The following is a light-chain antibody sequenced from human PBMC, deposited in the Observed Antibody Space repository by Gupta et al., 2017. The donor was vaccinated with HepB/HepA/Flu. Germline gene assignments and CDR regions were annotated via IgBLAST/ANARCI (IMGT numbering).Light chain of an antibody. Sequence: QSPLTQPASVAGSPGQSITISCTGTSSDVGSYNLVSWYQQHPGKAPKLMIYEVSKRPSGVSNRFSGSKSGNTLSLTISGLQAEYEADYYCCSYAGRSTLVFGGGTKPTVL. J-gene: IGLJ2*01. CDR3: CSYAGRSTLV. CDR2: EVS. V-gene: IGLV2-23*02. CDR1: SSDVGSYNL.